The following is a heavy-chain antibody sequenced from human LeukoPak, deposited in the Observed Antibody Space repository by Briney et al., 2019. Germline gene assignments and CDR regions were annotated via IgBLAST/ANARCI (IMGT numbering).Heavy chain of an antibody. CDR2: IYYSGST. Sequence: SETLSLTCTVSGGSISNGDHYWSWIRQHPGKGLERIGHIYYSGSTYYNPSLKSRAAISADTPKNQFSLKLSSTTAADTAVYYCARAPVATPSEFDYWGQGTLVTVSS. CDR1: GGSISNGDHY. V-gene: IGHV4-31*03. CDR3: ARAPVATPSEFDY. J-gene: IGHJ4*02. D-gene: IGHD5-12*01.